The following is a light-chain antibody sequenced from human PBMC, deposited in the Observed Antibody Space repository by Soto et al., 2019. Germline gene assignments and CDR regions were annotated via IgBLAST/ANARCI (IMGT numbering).Light chain of an antibody. Sequence: IVMTQSPATLSVAPGERATLSCRASQSVSRNLAWYQQTRGQAPRLLMFDASTRATGIPARFSGSGSGTDFTLTISRLEPEDFAVYYCQQYGSSPYTFGLGTKVDIK. CDR3: QQYGSSPYT. CDR1: QSVSRN. J-gene: IGKJ2*01. V-gene: IGKV3-15*01. CDR2: DAS.